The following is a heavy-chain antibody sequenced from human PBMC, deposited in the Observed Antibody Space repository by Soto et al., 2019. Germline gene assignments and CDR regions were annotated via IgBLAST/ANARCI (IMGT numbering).Heavy chain of an antibody. CDR2: INHSGST. D-gene: IGHD2-15*01. V-gene: IGHV4-34*01. CDR1: GGTFSGYY. CDR3: ARGIPSLAGSYYLAY. Sequence: SETLSLTCAVYGGTFSGYYWSWIRQPPGKGLEWIGEINHSGSTNYNPSLKSRVTISVDTSKNQFSLKLSSVIAADTAVYYCARGIPSLAGSYYLAYWGQGTLVTVSS. J-gene: IGHJ4*02.